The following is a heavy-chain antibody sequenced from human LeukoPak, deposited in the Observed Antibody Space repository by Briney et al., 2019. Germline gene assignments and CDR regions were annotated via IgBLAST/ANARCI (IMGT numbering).Heavy chain of an antibody. CDR2: ISSSSSYI. Sequence: GGSLRLSCAASGFAFSSYGMNWVRQAPGKGLEWASSISSSSSYIFYADSLKGRFTISRDNAKNSLYLQMNSLRAEDTAVYYCARGGTTVVTPDIWGQGTMVTVSS. CDR1: GFAFSSYG. V-gene: IGHV3-21*01. J-gene: IGHJ3*02. D-gene: IGHD4-23*01. CDR3: ARGGTTVVTPDI.